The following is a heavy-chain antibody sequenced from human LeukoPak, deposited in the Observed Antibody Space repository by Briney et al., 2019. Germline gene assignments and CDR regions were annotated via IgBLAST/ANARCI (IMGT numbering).Heavy chain of an antibody. D-gene: IGHD3-22*01. Sequence: ASETLSLTCTVSGGSISSSSYYWGWIRQPPGKGLEWIGSIYYSGSTYYNPSLKSRVTISVDTSKNQFSLKLSSVTAADTAVYYCARDHYDSSGYPFDYWGQGTLVTVSS. CDR3: ARDHYDSSGYPFDY. J-gene: IGHJ4*02. CDR1: GGSISSSSYY. CDR2: IYYSGST. V-gene: IGHV4-39*07.